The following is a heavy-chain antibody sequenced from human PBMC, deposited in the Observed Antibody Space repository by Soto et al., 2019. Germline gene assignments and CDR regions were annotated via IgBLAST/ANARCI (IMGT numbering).Heavy chain of an antibody. CDR1: GGSISSGGYS. J-gene: IGHJ5*02. CDR2: IYHSGST. Sequence: SETLSLTCAVSGGSISSGGYSWSWIRQPPGKGLEWIGYIYHSGSTYYNKSLKSRVTISVDRSKKQFSMKLSSVTAADTAVYYCARVPDRWGQGTLVTVSS. CDR3: ARVPDR. V-gene: IGHV4-30-2*01. D-gene: IGHD2-2*01.